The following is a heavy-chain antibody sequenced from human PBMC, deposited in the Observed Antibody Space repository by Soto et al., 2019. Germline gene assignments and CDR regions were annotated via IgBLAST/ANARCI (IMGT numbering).Heavy chain of an antibody. CDR3: ASESYGGEFDY. D-gene: IGHD4-17*01. CDR2: INAGNGNT. V-gene: IGHV1-3*01. Sequence: ASGKVSCKASGYTFTNYGIHWVRQAPGQRLEGMGWINAGNGNTKYSQKFQGRVTITRDTSASTAYMELSSLRSEDTAVYYCASESYGGEFDYWGQGTLVTVSS. CDR1: GYTFTNYG. J-gene: IGHJ4*02.